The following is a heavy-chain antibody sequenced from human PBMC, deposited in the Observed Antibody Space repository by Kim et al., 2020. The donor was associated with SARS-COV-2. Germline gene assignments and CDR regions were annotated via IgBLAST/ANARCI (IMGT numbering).Heavy chain of an antibody. Sequence: SVKVSCAASGGTFSKYAINWVRQAPGQGLEWMGRIIPVFGMSNYARKYEGRVTITADKSTNTAYMALSNLRSEDTAVYYCARSGTISASGTSVNYHYYM. CDR2: IIPVFGMS. J-gene: IGHJ6*03. V-gene: IGHV1-69*04. CDR1: GGTFSKYA. CDR3: ARSGTISASGTSVNYHYYM. D-gene: IGHD1-1*01.